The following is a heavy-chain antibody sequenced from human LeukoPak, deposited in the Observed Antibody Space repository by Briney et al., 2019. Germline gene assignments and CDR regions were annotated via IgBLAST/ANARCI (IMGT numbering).Heavy chain of an antibody. V-gene: IGHV3-30*18. CDR1: GFTFSSYG. CDR3: AKPPALGYSEGYFDY. J-gene: IGHJ4*02. D-gene: IGHD2-15*01. CDR2: ISYDGSNK. Sequence: GGSLRLSCAASGFTFSSYGMHWVRQAPGKGLEWVAVISYDGSNKYYADSVKGRFTISRDNSKNTLYLQMNSLRAEDTAVYYCAKPPALGYSEGYFDYWGQGTLVTVSS.